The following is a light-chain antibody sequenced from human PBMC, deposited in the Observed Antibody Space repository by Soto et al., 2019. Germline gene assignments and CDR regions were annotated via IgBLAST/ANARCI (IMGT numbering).Light chain of an antibody. V-gene: IGKV3-15*01. Sequence: IVMTQSPATLSVSPGESATLSCRASQNIYDNVAWYQHRPGRAPRLLIYRASTRATGVPARFSGSGSGTEFTLTISSLQSEDFTVYSCLQYHNLWAFGQGTKVEI. J-gene: IGKJ1*01. CDR1: QNIYDN. CDR3: LQYHNLWA. CDR2: RAS.